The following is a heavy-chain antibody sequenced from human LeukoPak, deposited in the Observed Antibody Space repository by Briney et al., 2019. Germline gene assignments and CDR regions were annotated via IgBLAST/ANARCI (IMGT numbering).Heavy chain of an antibody. D-gene: IGHD3-22*01. V-gene: IGHV3-53*01. CDR2: IYSGGST. Sequence: QTGGSLRLSCAASGFTVSSNYMSWVRQAPGKGLEWVSVIYSGGSTYYADSVKGRFTISRDNSKNTLYLQMNSLRAEDTAVYYCARDRSSGYYHYGMDVWGQGTTVTVSS. J-gene: IGHJ6*02. CDR1: GFTVSSNY. CDR3: ARDRSSGYYHYGMDV.